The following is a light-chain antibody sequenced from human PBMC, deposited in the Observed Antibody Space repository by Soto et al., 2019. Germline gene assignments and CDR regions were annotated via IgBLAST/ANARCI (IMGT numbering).Light chain of an antibody. CDR3: LQYSDYRT. CDR1: RSVSSW. Sequence: DIQMTQSPSTLSASVGDRVTITCRASRSVSSWLAWYQQRPGQAPKLLIYKAYNLESGVPSRLSGSGSGTEFTLTISSLQPDDFATYYCLQYSDYRTFGQGTKVEIK. V-gene: IGKV1-5*03. J-gene: IGKJ1*01. CDR2: KAY.